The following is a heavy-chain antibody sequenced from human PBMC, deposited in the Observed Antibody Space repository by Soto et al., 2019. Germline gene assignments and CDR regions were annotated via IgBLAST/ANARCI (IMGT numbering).Heavy chain of an antibody. CDR1: GHSFTSYW. D-gene: IGHD3-10*01. Sequence: GESLKISCKVSGHSFTSYWISGVRQMPGKGLEWMGRIDPSDSYTNYSPSFQGHVTISADKSISTAYLQWSSLKASDTAMYYCALAVGSDAFDIWGQGTMVTVSS. CDR2: IDPSDSYT. J-gene: IGHJ3*02. CDR3: ALAVGSDAFDI. V-gene: IGHV5-10-1*01.